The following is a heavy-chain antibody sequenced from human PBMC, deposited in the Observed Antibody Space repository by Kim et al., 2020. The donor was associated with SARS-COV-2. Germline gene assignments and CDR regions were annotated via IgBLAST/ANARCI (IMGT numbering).Heavy chain of an antibody. Sequence: GESLKISCKGSGYSFTSYWISWVLQMPGKGLEWMGKIDPRDSYTNYSPSFQGHFTISADKSISTAYLQWSSLKASDTAMYYCARRTHSSSWESDAFDIWGQGRMVTRSP. D-gene: IGHD6-13*01. CDR3: ARRTHSSSWESDAFDI. CDR2: IDPRDSYT. V-gene: IGHV5-10-1*01. J-gene: IGHJ3*02. CDR1: GYSFTSYW.